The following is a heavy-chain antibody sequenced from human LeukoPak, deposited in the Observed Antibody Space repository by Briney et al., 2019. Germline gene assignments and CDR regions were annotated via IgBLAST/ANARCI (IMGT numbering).Heavy chain of an antibody. CDR2: ISSSSSYI. CDR3: AREVYSSGSYDY. Sequence: PGGSLRLSCAASGLTFSSYSMTWVRQAPGKGLEWGSSISSSSSYIYYADSVKGRFTISRDNAKNSLYLQMNSLRAEDTAVYYCAREVYSSGSYDYWGQGTLVTVSS. D-gene: IGHD3-22*01. V-gene: IGHV3-21*01. CDR1: GLTFSSYS. J-gene: IGHJ4*02.